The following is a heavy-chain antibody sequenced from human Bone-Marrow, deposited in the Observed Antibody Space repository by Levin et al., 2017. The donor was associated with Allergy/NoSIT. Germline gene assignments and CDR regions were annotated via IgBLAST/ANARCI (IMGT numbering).Heavy chain of an antibody. Sequence: ASVKVSCKASGYTFNRHSINWVRQAPGQGLEWMGWISGNSGNTNYIQKFQGRVTMTIDTSTTTAYMELRSLRSEDTAVYYCARGGDYCTGTTCYGGINWFDPWGQGTLVTVSS. V-gene: IGHV1-18*01. D-gene: IGHD2-2*01. CDR2: ISGNSGNT. CDR3: ARGGDYCTGTTCYGGINWFDP. CDR1: GYTFNRHS. J-gene: IGHJ5*02.